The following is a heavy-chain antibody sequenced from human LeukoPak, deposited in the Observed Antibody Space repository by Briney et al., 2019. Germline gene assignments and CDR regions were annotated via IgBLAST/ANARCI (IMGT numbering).Heavy chain of an antibody. J-gene: IGHJ4*02. Sequence: ASVKVSCKASGGTFSSYTISWVRQAPGQGLEWMGRIIPILGIANYAQKFQGRVTITADKSASTAYMELSSLRSEDTAVYYCARVSPDGYFHYWGQGALVTVSS. V-gene: IGHV1-69*02. CDR2: IIPILGIA. D-gene: IGHD2/OR15-2a*01. CDR1: GGTFSSYT. CDR3: ARVSPDGYFHY.